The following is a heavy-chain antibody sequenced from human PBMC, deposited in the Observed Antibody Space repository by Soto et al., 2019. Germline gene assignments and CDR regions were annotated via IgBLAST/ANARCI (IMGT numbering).Heavy chain of an antibody. CDR3: AREYCSSTSCLNWFDP. Sequence: GGSLRLSCAASGFIVSRNYMSWVRQAPGKGLEWVSYISSSTIYYADSVKGRFTISRDNAKNSLYLQMNSLRAEDTAVYYCAREYCSSTSCLNWFDPWGQGTLVTVSS. J-gene: IGHJ5*02. CDR2: ISSSTI. CDR1: GFIVSRNY. V-gene: IGHV3-48*01. D-gene: IGHD2-2*01.